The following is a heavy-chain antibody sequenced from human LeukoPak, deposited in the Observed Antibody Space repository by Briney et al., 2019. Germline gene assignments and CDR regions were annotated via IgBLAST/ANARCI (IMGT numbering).Heavy chain of an antibody. CDR2: INHSGGT. CDR3: ARGPAAGTSGAFDF. D-gene: IGHD6-13*01. J-gene: IGHJ4*02. CDR1: GGSFSGYF. V-gene: IGHV4-34*01. Sequence: SETLSLTCAVYGGSFSGYFWSWIRQPPGKGLEWIGEINHSGGTNYNPSLKSRVTISVDTSKNQFSLKLTSVTAAATAVYYCARGPAAGTSGAFDFWGQGTLVTVSS.